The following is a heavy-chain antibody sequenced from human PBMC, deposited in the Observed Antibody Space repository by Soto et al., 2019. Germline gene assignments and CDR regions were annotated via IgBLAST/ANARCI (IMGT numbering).Heavy chain of an antibody. Sequence: EVQLVESGGGLVKPGGSLRLSCAASGFTFSSYSMNWVRQAPGKGLEWVSSISSSSSYIYYADSVKGRFTISRDNAKNSLYLQMNSLRAEDTAVYYCARDLMTTVTTVFLGYHYDGMDVWGQGTTVTVSS. V-gene: IGHV3-21*01. CDR3: ARDLMTTVTTVFLGYHYDGMDV. CDR1: GFTFSSYS. CDR2: ISSSSSYI. J-gene: IGHJ6*02. D-gene: IGHD4-17*01.